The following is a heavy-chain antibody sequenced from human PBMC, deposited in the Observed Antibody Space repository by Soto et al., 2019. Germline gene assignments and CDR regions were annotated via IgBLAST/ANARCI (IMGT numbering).Heavy chain of an antibody. D-gene: IGHD3-22*01. CDR3: ARTTYYYDSSGYYGYYFDY. CDR1: GGSISSYY. Sequence: ETLSLTCTVSGGSISSYYWSWSRQPPGKGLEWIGYIYYSGSTNYNPSLKSRVTISVDTSKNQFSLKLSSVTAADTAVYYCARTTYYYDSSGYYGYYFDYWGQGTLVTVYS. J-gene: IGHJ4*02. CDR2: IYYSGST. V-gene: IGHV4-59*01.